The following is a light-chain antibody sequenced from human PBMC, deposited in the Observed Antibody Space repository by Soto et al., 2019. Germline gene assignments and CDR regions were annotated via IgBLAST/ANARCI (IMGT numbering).Light chain of an antibody. J-gene: IGLJ1*01. V-gene: IGLV2-14*01. CDR2: DVS. CDR3: SSYTSTSTLDV. Sequence: QSVLTQPASVSGSPGQSITISCTGTSSDIGPYTYVSWYQPHPGKAPRLMIYDVSNRPSGISNRFSGSKSGNTASLTISGLQDEDEADYYCSSYTSTSTLDVFGAGTKLTVL. CDR1: SSDIGPYTY.